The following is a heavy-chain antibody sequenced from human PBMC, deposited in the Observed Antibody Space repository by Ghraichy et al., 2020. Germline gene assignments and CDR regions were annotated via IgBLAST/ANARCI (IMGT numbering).Heavy chain of an antibody. CDR2: INPNSGGT. J-gene: IGHJ6*02. CDR3: ASPPSAYCSSTSCYPSSLYYGMDV. CDR1: GYTFTGYY. V-gene: IGHV1-2*02. D-gene: IGHD2-2*01. Sequence: ASVKVSCKASGYTFTGYYMHWVRQAPGQGLEWMGWINPNSGGTNYAQKFQGRVTMTRDTSISTAYMELSRLRSDDTAVYYCASPPSAYCSSTSCYPSSLYYGMDVWGQGTTVTVSS.